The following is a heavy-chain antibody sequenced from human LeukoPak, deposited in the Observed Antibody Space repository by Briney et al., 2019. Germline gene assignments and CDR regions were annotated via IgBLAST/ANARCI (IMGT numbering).Heavy chain of an antibody. CDR3: ARFDYVWETHGMDAFDI. CDR2: INHGGST. Sequence: TSETLSLTYGVSGYSIRNGYSWDWIRQTPGKGLEWIGSINHGGSTTYNPSLRSRVTISLVTSKNAFSLRLRSVTAADTAVYYCARFDYVWETHGMDAFDIWGHGTMVTVSS. V-gene: IGHV4-38-2*01. J-gene: IGHJ3*02. CDR1: GYSIRNGYS. D-gene: IGHD3-16*01.